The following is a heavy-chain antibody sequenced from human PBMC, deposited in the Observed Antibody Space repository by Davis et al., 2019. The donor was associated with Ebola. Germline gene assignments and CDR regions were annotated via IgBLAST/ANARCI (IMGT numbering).Heavy chain of an antibody. J-gene: IGHJ4*02. CDR3: ARDPGSSRGYSGYESDY. CDR2: IKQDGSEK. V-gene: IGHV3-7*03. CDR1: GFTFSSYW. Sequence: GGSLRLSCAASGFTFSSYWMSWVRQAPGKGLEWVANIKQDGSEKYYVDSVKGRFTISRDNAKNSLYLQMNSLRAEDTAVYYCARDPGSSRGYSGYESDYWGQGTLVTVSS. D-gene: IGHD5-12*01.